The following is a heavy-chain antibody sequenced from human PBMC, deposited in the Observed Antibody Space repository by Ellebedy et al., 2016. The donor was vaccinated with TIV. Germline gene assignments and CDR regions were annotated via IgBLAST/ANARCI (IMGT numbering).Heavy chain of an antibody. CDR1: GGSLRGYY. CDR3: AKGLGGLQLWFDP. CDR2: INPSGVI. V-gene: IGHV4-34*01. Sequence: MPGGSLRLSCAVSGGSLRGYYWSWIRQPPGKGLEWIGEINPSGVINYDPSLKSRVTISPDTSKNQVSLRLSSVSAADTAIYFCAKGLGGLQLWFDPWGQGTLVTVSS. D-gene: IGHD1-1*01. J-gene: IGHJ5*02.